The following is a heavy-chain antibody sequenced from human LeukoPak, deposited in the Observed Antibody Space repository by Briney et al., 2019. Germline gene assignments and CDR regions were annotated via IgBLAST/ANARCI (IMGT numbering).Heavy chain of an antibody. CDR3: ARDETSGYIDY. V-gene: IGHV3-23*01. J-gene: IGHJ4*02. CDR2: ISGSGGNT. CDR1: GFTFSSYA. D-gene: IGHD3-22*01. Sequence: GGSLRLSCAASGFTFSSYAMSWVRQAPGKGLEWISVISGSGGNTNYADSVKGRFTISRDNSKNTLYLQMNSLRAEDTAVYYCARDETSGYIDYWGQGTLVTVSS.